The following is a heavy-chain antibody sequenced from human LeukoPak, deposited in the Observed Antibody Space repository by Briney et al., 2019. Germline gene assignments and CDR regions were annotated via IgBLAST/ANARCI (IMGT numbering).Heavy chain of an antibody. CDR3: ARGKDVGRSRGVMPYGMDV. CDR1: GGSFNTYF. J-gene: IGHJ6*02. Sequence: PSETLSLTCAVYGGSFNTYFWGWLRQPPGQGLEWIGEASDGAGTDYNPSLKSRVTISVDTSKNQLSLRLSSVTAADTAVYYCARGKDVGRSRGVMPYGMDVWGQGTTVIVSS. V-gene: IGHV4-34*01. CDR2: ASDGAGT. D-gene: IGHD3-16*01.